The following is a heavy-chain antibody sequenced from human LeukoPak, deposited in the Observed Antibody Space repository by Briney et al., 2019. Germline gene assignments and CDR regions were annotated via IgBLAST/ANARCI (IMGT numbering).Heavy chain of an antibody. J-gene: IGHJ4*02. CDR3: ARATLGSLDH. CDR2: VGTVGVT. D-gene: IGHD2-15*01. V-gene: IGHV3-13*01. Sequence: PGGSLRLSCAASGFIFSTYDMHWVRQAAGKGLEWVSSVGTVGVTYYSDSVKGRFSLSRDDAVNSFYLQMNNLRPEDTAVYYCARATLGSLDHWGQGALVTVSS. CDR1: GFIFSTYD.